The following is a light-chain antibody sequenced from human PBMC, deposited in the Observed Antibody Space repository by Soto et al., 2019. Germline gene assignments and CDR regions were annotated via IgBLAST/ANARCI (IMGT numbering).Light chain of an antibody. CDR3: TSSTLAPTWV. V-gene: IGLV2-14*03. Sequence: QSALTQPASLSGSHGQSITIPCTGSSSDIGNYNYVSWYQQQHPGKAPKLMIYDVSTLPSGVSIRFSGSKSGNTASLTVSGLQADDEACYYCTSSTLAPTWVFGGGTKLTVL. CDR1: SSDIGNYNY. J-gene: IGLJ3*02. CDR2: DVS.